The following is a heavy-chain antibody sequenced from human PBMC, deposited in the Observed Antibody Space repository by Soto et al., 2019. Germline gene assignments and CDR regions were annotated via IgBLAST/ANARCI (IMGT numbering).Heavy chain of an antibody. J-gene: IGHJ4*02. D-gene: IGHD3-16*02. CDR3: ARGRDYDYVWGSYRSHPYFDY. Sequence: VASVKVSCKASGYTFTGYYMHWVRQAPGQGLEWMGWINPNSGGTNYAQKFQGRVTMTRDTSISTAYMELSRLRSDDTAVYYCARGRDYDYVWGSYRSHPYFDYWGQGTLVTVSS. V-gene: IGHV1-2*02. CDR1: GYTFTGYY. CDR2: INPNSGGT.